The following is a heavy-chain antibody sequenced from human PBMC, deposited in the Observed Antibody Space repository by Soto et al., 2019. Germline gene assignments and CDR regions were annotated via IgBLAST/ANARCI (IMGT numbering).Heavy chain of an antibody. D-gene: IGHD2-15*01. CDR2: IGTAGDT. Sequence: AGGSLRLSCAASGFTFSSYDMHWVRQATGKGLEWVSAIGTAGDTYYPGSVKGRFTISRENAKNSLYLQMNSQRAEDTAVYYCARAGYCSGGSCSNVDYYYGMDVWGQGTTVTVSS. J-gene: IGHJ6*02. CDR1: GFTFSSYD. V-gene: IGHV3-13*01. CDR3: ARAGYCSGGSCSNVDYYYGMDV.